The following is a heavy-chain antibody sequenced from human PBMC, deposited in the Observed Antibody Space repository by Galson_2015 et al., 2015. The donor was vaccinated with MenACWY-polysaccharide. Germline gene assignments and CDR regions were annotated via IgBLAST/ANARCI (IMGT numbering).Heavy chain of an antibody. Sequence: CAISGDSVSSNTAAWNWIRQSPSRGLEWLGRTYYRSNWSSDYALSVRGRITIKADTSKNQFSLQLNSVTPEDTAVYYCVRGGAAASPLFDPWGQGTLVTVSS. CDR2: TYYRSNWSS. CDR3: VRGGAAASPLFDP. D-gene: IGHD2-15*01. CDR1: GDSVSSNTAA. V-gene: IGHV6-1*01. J-gene: IGHJ5*02.